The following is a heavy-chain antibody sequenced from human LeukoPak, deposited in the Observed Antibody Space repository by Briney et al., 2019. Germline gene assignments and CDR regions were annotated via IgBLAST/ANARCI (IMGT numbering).Heavy chain of an antibody. CDR3: ARDRNNWFDP. CDR2: TYSNDRT. V-gene: IGHV3-66*01. Sequence: GGSLRLSCAASGFSLTNSYVSWVRPAPGKGLEWVSITYSNDRTYYADSVKGRFTISRDNSKNMVFLQMNTLRVEDTAMYYCARDRNNWFDPCGQGTLVTVSS. CDR1: GFSLTNSY. J-gene: IGHJ5*02.